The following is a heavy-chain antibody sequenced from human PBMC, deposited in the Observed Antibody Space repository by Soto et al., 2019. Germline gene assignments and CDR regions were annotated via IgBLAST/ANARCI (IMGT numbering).Heavy chain of an antibody. D-gene: IGHD3-10*01. J-gene: IGHJ6*02. CDR2: IYYSGST. CDR3: ARVLWFGGITYYYGMDV. Sequence: QVQLQESGPGLVKPSETLSLTCTVSGGSISSYYWSWIRQPPGKGLEWIGYIYYSGSTNYNPSLKGRGTISVDTSKNQFSLKLSSVTAADTAVYYCARVLWFGGITYYYGMDVWGQGTTVTVSS. V-gene: IGHV4-59*01. CDR1: GGSISSYY.